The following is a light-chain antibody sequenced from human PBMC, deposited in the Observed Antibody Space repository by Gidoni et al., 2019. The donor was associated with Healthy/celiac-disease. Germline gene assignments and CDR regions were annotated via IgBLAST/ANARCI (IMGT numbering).Light chain of an antibody. CDR3: QQLNSYPLT. Sequence: QLTQSPSSLSASVGDRFTITCRASQGISSYLSSYQQKPGKAPKLLIYAASTLQSGVPSRFSGSGSGTDFTLTISSLQPEDFAAYYCQQLNSYPLTFGGXTKVEIK. CDR1: QGISSY. J-gene: IGKJ4*01. CDR2: AAS. V-gene: IGKV1-9*01.